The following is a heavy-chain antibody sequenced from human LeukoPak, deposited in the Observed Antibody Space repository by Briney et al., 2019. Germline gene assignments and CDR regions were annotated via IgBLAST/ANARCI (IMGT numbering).Heavy chain of an antibody. Sequence: PGGSLRLSCAASGFTFSSYETNWVRQAPGKGLEWVSYISSSGSTIYYADSVKGRFTISRDNAKNSLYLQMNSLRAEDTAVYYCAALYGGKDYWGQGTLVTASS. CDR3: AALYGGKDY. D-gene: IGHD4-23*01. J-gene: IGHJ4*02. CDR1: GFTFSSYE. V-gene: IGHV3-48*03. CDR2: ISSSGSTI.